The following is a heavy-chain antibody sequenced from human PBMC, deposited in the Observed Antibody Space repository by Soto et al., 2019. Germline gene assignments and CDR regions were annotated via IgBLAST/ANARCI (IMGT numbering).Heavy chain of an antibody. CDR1: GGSISSGGYY. V-gene: IGHV4-31*03. J-gene: IGHJ6*02. Sequence: QVQLQESGPGLVKPSQTLSLTCTVSGGSISSGGYYWSWIRQHPGKGREGIGYIYYSGCTYYNPSRKSRVTISVDTYKNQFSLKLSSVTAADTAVYYCARDYTMPHTYYYYGMDVWGQGTTVTVSS. D-gene: IGHD2-2*01. CDR3: ARDYTMPHTYYYYGMDV. CDR2: IYYSGCT.